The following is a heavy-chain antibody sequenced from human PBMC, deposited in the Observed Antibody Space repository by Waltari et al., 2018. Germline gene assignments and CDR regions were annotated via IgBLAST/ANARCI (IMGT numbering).Heavy chain of an antibody. CDR2: INPRGGST. J-gene: IGHJ4*02. CDR3: AREQGFGEPEGDY. CDR1: GYTVTSYY. V-gene: IGHV1-46*01. Sequence: QVKLVQSGEAVKKPGATVKVSCQASGYTVTSYYMHLARQAPGQGLEWMGIINPRGGSTSYAQKFQGRVTMTRDTSTSTVYMELSSLRSEDTAVYYCAREQGFGEPEGDYWGQGTLVTVSS. D-gene: IGHD3-10*01.